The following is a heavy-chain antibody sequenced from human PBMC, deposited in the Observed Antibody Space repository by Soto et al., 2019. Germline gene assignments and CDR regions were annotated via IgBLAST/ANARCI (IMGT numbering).Heavy chain of an antibody. Sequence: GGSLRLSCAASGFTFSDYYMIWIRQAPGKGLEWVSYISSSGSTIYYADSVKGRFTISRDNAKNSLYLQMNSLRAEDTAVYYCARVRLAAPSPHYYYMDVWGKGTTVTVSS. V-gene: IGHV3-11*01. CDR1: GFTFSDYY. CDR2: ISSSGSTI. D-gene: IGHD6-13*01. J-gene: IGHJ6*03. CDR3: ARVRLAAPSPHYYYMDV.